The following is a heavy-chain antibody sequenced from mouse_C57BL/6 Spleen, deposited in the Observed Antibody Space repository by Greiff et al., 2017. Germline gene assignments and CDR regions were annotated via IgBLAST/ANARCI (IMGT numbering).Heavy chain of an antibody. CDR1: GYTFTSYW. V-gene: IGHV1-5*01. CDR3: TRRTVVAKYFDV. D-gene: IGHD1-1*01. CDR2: IYPGNSDT. Sequence: EVKVVESGTVLARPGASVKMSCKTSGYTFTSYWMHWVKQRPGQGLEWIGAIYPGNSDTSYNQKFKGKAKLTAVTSASTAYMELSSLTNEDSAVYYCTRRTVVAKYFDVWGTGTTVTVSS. J-gene: IGHJ1*03.